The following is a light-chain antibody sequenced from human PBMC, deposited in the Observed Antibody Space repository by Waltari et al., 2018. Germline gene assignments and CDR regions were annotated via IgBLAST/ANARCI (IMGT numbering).Light chain of an antibody. V-gene: IGLV8-61*01. CDR1: SGSVSTSYY. Sequence: QTVVTQEPSFSVSPGGTVTLTCGLRSGSVSTSYYPSWYQQTPGPAPRTPLYSTNTRSSGVPDRFSGSILGNKAALTITGAQADDESDYYCVLYLGGGIWVFGGGTKLTVL. CDR2: STN. CDR3: VLYLGGGIWV. J-gene: IGLJ3*02.